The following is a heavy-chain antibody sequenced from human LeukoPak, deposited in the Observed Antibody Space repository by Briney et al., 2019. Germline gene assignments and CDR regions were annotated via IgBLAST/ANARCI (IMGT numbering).Heavy chain of an antibody. V-gene: IGHV3-30*18. CDR1: GFTFYSYG. D-gene: IGHD3-22*01. CDR2: ISHDGSNI. CDR3: AKDPYRVIVATGNYLDP. J-gene: IGHJ5*02. Sequence: GGSLRLSCVASGFTFYSYGMHWVRQAPGKGLEWVAVISHDGSNIHYGDSVKGRFTISRDNSKNTLYLQMNSLRAEDTAVYHCAKDPYRVIVATGNYLDPWGQGTLVTVSS.